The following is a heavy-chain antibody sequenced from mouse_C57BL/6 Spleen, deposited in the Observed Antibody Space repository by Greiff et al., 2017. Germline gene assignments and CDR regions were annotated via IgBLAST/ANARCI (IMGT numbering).Heavy chain of an antibody. CDR1: GYAFSSYW. Sequence: VQLQQSGAELVKPGASVKISCKASGYAFSSYWMNWVKQRPGKGLEWIGQIYPGDGDTNYNGKFKGKATLTADKSSSTAYMQLSSLTSEDSAVYFCARSDYYGSSNWLAYWGQGTLVTVSA. CDR2: IYPGDGDT. V-gene: IGHV1-80*01. J-gene: IGHJ3*01. CDR3: ARSDYYGSSNWLAY. D-gene: IGHD1-1*01.